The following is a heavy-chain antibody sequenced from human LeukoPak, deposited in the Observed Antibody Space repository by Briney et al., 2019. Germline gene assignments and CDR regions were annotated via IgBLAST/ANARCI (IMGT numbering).Heavy chain of an antibody. CDR2: ISSSSSYI. J-gene: IGHJ4*02. V-gene: IGHV3-21*01. Sequence: GGSLRLSCAASGFTFSSYSMNWVRQAPGKGLEWVSSISSSSSYIYYADSVKGRFTISRDNAKNSLYPQMNSLRAEDTAVYYCARGSYGSGSEQGDYWGQGTLVTVSS. CDR3: ARGSYGSGSEQGDY. CDR1: GFTFSSYS. D-gene: IGHD3-10*01.